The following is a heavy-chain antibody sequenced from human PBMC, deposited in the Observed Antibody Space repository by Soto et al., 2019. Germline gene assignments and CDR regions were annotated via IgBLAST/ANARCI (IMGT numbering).Heavy chain of an antibody. CDR2: ITGNSEYK. Sequence: PXGSLRLSCVVAGVSFSDYSMNWVRQAPGKGLEWVSLITGNSEYKYYAGSVKGRFTVSRDNAKNSLYLQMNSLTVEDAAVYYCARSGELLQTFDSWGQGTLVTVPQ. V-gene: IGHV3-21*06. D-gene: IGHD1-26*01. CDR1: GVSFSDYS. CDR3: ARSGELLQTFDS. J-gene: IGHJ4*02.